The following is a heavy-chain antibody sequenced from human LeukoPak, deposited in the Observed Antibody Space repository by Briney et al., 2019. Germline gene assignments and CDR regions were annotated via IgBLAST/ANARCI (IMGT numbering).Heavy chain of an antibody. CDR3: GRQENRIAAASAGY. J-gene: IGHJ4*02. V-gene: IGHV4-39*01. CDR1: GDSISSSSSY. CDR2: RYYRGST. D-gene: IGHD6-13*01. Sequence: SETLSLTCIVSGDSISSSSSYWGWIRQPPGRGLEWIGSRYYRGSTYYNPSLKSRVTISEDTSKNQLSLKLSSVTAADTAVYYCGRQENRIAAASAGYWGQGVLVTVSS.